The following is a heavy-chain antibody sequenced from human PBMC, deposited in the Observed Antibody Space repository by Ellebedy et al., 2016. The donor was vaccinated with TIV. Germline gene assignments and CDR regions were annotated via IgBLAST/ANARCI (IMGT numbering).Heavy chain of an antibody. CDR2: INTNTGNP. V-gene: IGHV7-4-1*02. D-gene: IGHD5-18*01. Sequence: AASVKVSCKASGYTFTSYAMNWVRQAPGQGLEWMGWINTNTGNPTYAQGFTGRFVFSLDTSVSTAYLQISSLKAEDTAVYYCARDLRNLLRYTYGGKNWFDPWGQGTLVTVSS. CDR1: GYTFTSYA. J-gene: IGHJ5*02. CDR3: ARDLRNLLRYTYGGKNWFDP.